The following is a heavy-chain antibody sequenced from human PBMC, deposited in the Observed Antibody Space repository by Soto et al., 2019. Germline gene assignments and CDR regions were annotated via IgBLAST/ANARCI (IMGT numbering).Heavy chain of an antibody. V-gene: IGHV1-69*01. CDR1: GGIFRSHV. J-gene: IGHJ4*02. CDR2: IIPIFDTP. CDR3: ASLITDYFEF. Sequence: QIQLVQSGVEMKKPGSSGKVSCKPPGGIFRSHVISWVRQAPGQGLEWMGGIIPIFDTPNYARQFQGRVTITADESTSTAYRELSSLRSKDTAVYYCASLITDYFEFWGLGTLVTVSS.